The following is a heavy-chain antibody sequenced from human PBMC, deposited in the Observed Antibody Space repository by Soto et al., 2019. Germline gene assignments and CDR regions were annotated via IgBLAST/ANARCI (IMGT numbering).Heavy chain of an antibody. CDR3: AAEMYILTRRGGMDV. J-gene: IGHJ6*02. Sequence: ASVKVSCKASGFTFTTSAVQWVRQTRGQRLERIGWIVVGSGNTNYAQKFQERVTITRDMSTSTAYMELSSLRSEDTAVYYCAAEMYILTRRGGMDVWGQGTTVTVYS. D-gene: IGHD3-9*01. CDR2: IVVGSGNT. CDR1: GFTFTTSA. V-gene: IGHV1-58*01.